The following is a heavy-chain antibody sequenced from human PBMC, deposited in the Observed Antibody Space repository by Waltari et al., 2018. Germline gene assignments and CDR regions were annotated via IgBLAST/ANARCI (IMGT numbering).Heavy chain of an antibody. CDR3: TRKSQLLWTGQDYYYGMDV. D-gene: IGHD2-2*01. V-gene: IGHV3-33*01. Sequence: QVQLVESGGGVVQPGRSLRLSCAASGFTFSSYGMYLVRQAPGKGLEWVAFIWYDGSNKEFADSVKGRFAISRDNSKNTLYLQMNSLRAEDTAVYYCTRKSQLLWTGQDYYYGMDVWGRGTTVTVSS. CDR1: GFTFSSYG. J-gene: IGHJ6*02. CDR2: IWYDGSNK.